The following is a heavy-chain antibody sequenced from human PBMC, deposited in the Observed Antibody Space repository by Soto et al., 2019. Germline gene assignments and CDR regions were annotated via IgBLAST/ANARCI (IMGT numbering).Heavy chain of an antibody. CDR2: IIPIFGTA. CDR1: GGTFSSYS. J-gene: IGHJ4*02. V-gene: IGHV1-69*01. CDR3: ARDGGRHSGGIDY. Sequence: QVQLVQSGAEVKKPGSSVKVSCKASGGTFSSYSINWVRQAPRQGLEWMGEIIPIFGTANYAQKFQGRVTITADESTSTAYMELSSLRSEETAVYYCARDGGRHSGGIDYWGQGTLVNVYS. D-gene: IGHD1-26*01.